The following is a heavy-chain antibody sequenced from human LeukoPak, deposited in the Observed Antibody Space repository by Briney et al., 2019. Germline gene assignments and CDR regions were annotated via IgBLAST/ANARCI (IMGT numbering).Heavy chain of an antibody. D-gene: IGHD3-3*01. CDR1: GGSFSGYY. V-gene: IGHV4-34*01. CDR2: INHSGST. Sequence: SETLSLTCAVYGGSFSGYYWSWIRQPPGKGLEWIGEINHSGSTNYNPSLKSRVTISVDTSKNQFSLKLSSVTAADTAVYYCARYNDLSPLDPWGQGTLVTVSS. J-gene: IGHJ5*02. CDR3: ARYNDLSPLDP.